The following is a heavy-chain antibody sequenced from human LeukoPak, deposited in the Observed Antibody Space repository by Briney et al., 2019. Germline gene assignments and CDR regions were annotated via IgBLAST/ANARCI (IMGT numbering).Heavy chain of an antibody. CDR2: IRSKAYGGTT. CDR1: GFNFGDHA. V-gene: IGHV3-49*04. Sequence: GRSLRLSCTGFGFNFGDHAMSWVRQAPGKGLEWVGFIRSKAYGGTTEYAASVKGRFTISRADSISIACLQMNSLKTEDTAVYYCSRGPIQLWLHNGMDVWGQGTTVTVSS. CDR3: SRGPIQLWLHNGMDV. D-gene: IGHD5-24*01. J-gene: IGHJ6*02.